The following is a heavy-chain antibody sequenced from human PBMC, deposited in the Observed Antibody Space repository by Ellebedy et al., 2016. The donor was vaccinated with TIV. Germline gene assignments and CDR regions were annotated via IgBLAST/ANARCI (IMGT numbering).Heavy chain of an antibody. Sequence: GESLKISCAASGFTFSRYAMSWVRQAPGKGLEWVSGIFGSGGGISYADSVKGRFTISRDNSKSMVHLQMNILRPEDTAVYYCAKDRTSGDGYWVFDQWGQGTLVTVSS. D-gene: IGHD5-18*01. V-gene: IGHV3-23*01. CDR2: IFGSGGGI. CDR1: GFTFSRYA. J-gene: IGHJ4*02. CDR3: AKDRTSGDGYWVFDQ.